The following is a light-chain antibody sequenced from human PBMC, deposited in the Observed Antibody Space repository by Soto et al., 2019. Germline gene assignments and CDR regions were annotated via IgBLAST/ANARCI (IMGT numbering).Light chain of an antibody. CDR1: QSVSSSY. V-gene: IGKV3-20*01. J-gene: IGKJ4*01. CDR3: QQYGSSPLLT. Sequence: EIVLTQSPGTLSLSPGERATLSCRASQSVSSSYLAWYQQKPGQAPRLLIYGASSRATGIPDRFSGSGSGTDFTITISRLEPEDFAVYYCQQYGSSPLLTFCGGTKVEIK. CDR2: GAS.